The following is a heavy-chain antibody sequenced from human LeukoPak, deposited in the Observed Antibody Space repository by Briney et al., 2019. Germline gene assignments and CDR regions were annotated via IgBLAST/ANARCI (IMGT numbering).Heavy chain of an antibody. CDR2: MQSSGIS. J-gene: IGHJ4*02. CDR3: ARDRRHSYGRYFDL. D-gene: IGHD5-18*01. Sequence: SETLSLTCSVSGGSISTYHWNWLRKPPGKGLEWIGYMQSSGISKYNPSLKSRVNIFVDTSKNQFVLNLRSVTAADTAVYYCARDRRHSYGRYFDLWGQGMLVTVSS. CDR1: GGSISTYH. V-gene: IGHV4-59*01.